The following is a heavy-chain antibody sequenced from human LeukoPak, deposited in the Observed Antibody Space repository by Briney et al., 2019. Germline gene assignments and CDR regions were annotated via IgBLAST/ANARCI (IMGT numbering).Heavy chain of an antibody. J-gene: IGHJ4*02. CDR2: ISSSGSTI. Sequence: GGALRLSCAASGVTFSSYEMNGVRQAPGRGVEGVSYISSSGSTIYYADSVTGRFTISRDNAKNSLYLQMNSQRAEDTAVYYCARGPGRMTSDYWGQGTLVTVSS. CDR1: GVTFSSYE. CDR3: ARGPGRMTSDY. V-gene: IGHV3-48*03.